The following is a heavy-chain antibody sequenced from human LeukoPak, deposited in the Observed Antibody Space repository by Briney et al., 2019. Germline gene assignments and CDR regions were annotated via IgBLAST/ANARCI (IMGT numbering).Heavy chain of an antibody. CDR2: IYYSGST. J-gene: IGHJ3*02. CDR1: GGSISSYY. D-gene: IGHD5-12*01. CDR3: ARGYSGYDSREEAFDI. Sequence: PSETLSPTCTVSGGSISSYYWSWIRQPPGKGLEWIGYIYYSGSTNYNPSLKSRVTISVDTSKNQFSLKLSSVTAADTAGYYCARGYSGYDSREEAFDIWGQGTMVTVSS. V-gene: IGHV4-59*01.